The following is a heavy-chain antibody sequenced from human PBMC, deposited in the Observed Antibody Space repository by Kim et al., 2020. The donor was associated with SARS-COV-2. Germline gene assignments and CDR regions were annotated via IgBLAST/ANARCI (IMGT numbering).Heavy chain of an antibody. D-gene: IGHD1-26*01. Sequence: GGSLRLSCAASGFTFSNAWMSWVRQAPGKGLEWVGRIKSKTDGGTTDYAAPVKGRFTISRDDSKNTLYLQMNSLKTEDTAVYYCTTEAIVTTPFFWYYYGMDVWGQGTTVTVSS. CDR2: IKSKTDGGTT. CDR1: GFTFSNAW. J-gene: IGHJ6*02. CDR3: TTEAIVTTPFFWYYYGMDV. V-gene: IGHV3-15*01.